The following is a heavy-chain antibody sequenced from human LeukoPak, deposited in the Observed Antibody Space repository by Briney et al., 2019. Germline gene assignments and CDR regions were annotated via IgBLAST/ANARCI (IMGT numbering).Heavy chain of an antibody. CDR2: IRYDGSNK. V-gene: IGHV3-30*02. CDR1: GFTFSSYG. J-gene: IGHJ4*02. D-gene: IGHD3-3*01. CDR3: AKDSRYDFWSGTHFDY. Sequence: GGSLRLSCAASGFTFSSYGMHWVRQAPGKGLEWVAFIRYDGSNKYYADSAKGRFTISRDNSKNTLYLQMNSLRAEDTAVYYCAKDSRYDFWSGTHFDYWGQGTLVTVSS.